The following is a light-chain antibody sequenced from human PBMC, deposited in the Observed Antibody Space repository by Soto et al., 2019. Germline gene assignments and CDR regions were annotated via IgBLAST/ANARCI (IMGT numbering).Light chain of an antibody. V-gene: IGLV1-47*01. CDR2: RNN. CDR3: AAWDDSLSGVV. J-gene: IGLJ2*01. CDR1: ISNIGSNF. Sequence: QTVVTQPPSASGTPGQRVTISCSGSISNIGSNFIYWYQQLPGTAPKLLIYRNNERPSGVPDRFSGSNSGTSASLAISGLRSEDEADYHCAAWDDSLSGVVFGGGTKLTVL.